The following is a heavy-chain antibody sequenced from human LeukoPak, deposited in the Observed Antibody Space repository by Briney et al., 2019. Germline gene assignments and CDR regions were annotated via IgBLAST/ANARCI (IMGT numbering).Heavy chain of an antibody. Sequence: PGGSLRLSCAASGFTFSSYAMSWVRQAPGKGLEWVSYITTSGSTIYYVDSVKGRFTVSRDNAKNSLYLQMNSLRAEDTAIYYCVRGDRYFFDYWGQGTLVTVSS. D-gene: IGHD1-14*01. CDR2: ITTSGSTI. J-gene: IGHJ4*02. CDR1: GFTFSSYA. V-gene: IGHV3-48*03. CDR3: VRGDRYFFDY.